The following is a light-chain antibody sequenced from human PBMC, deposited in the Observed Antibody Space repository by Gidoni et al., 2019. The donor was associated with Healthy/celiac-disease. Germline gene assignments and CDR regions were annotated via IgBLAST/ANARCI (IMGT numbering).Light chain of an antibody. J-gene: IGLJ2*01. V-gene: IGLV2-14*03. CDR1: SSDVGGYKY. CDR2: DVS. Sequence: QSALTPPASVSGSPGQSITISCTGTSSDVGGYKYFSWYQKHPGKAPKLMIYDVSNRPSGVSNRFSGSKSGNTASLTSSGLQAEDEADYYCSSYTSSSTIVFGGGTKLTVL. CDR3: SSYTSSSTIV.